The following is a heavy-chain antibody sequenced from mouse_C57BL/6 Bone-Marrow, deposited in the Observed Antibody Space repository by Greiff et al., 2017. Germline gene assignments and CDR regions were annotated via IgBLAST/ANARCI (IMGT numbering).Heavy chain of an antibody. CDR3: AREGVLRSYFDY. D-gene: IGHD1-1*01. CDR1: GYAFSSYW. V-gene: IGHV1-80*01. CDR2: IYPGAGDT. J-gene: IGHJ2*01. Sequence: QVQLQQSGAELVKPGASVKISCKASGYAFSSYWMNWVKQRPGKGLEWIGQIYPGAGDTNYNGKFKGKATVTADKSSSTAYMQLSSLTSEDSAVYFCAREGVLRSYFDYWGQGTTLTVSS.